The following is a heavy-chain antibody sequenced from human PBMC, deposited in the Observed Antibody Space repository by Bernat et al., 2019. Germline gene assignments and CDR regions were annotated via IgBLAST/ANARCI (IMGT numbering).Heavy chain of an antibody. CDR2: ISSNSNYI. J-gene: IGHJ4*02. V-gene: IGHV3-21*01. CDR1: GFTFSSYS. Sequence: EVQLLESGGGLVKPGGSLRLSCAASGFTFSSYSMNWVRQAPGKGLEWVSSISSNSNYIYYADSVKGRFTISRDNAKNSLYLQMNSLRAEDTAVYYCARDRHDYGDKAPDYWGQGTLVTVSS. CDR3: ARDRHDYGDKAPDY. D-gene: IGHD4-17*01.